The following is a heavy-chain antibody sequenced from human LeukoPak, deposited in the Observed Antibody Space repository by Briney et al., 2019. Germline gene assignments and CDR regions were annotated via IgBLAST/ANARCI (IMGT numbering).Heavy chain of an antibody. CDR2: ISSSSSTI. D-gene: IGHD3-9*01. CDR1: GFTFSSYS. CDR3: ARDGYPSLYYDILTGYYPGRHYYYYMDV. Sequence: GGSLRLSCAASGFTFSSYSMNWVRQAPGKGLEWVSYISSSSSTIYYADSVKGRFTISRDNAKNSLYLQMNSLRAEDTAVYYCARDGYPSLYYDILTGYYPGRHYYYYMDVWGKGTTVTVSS. V-gene: IGHV3-48*01. J-gene: IGHJ6*03.